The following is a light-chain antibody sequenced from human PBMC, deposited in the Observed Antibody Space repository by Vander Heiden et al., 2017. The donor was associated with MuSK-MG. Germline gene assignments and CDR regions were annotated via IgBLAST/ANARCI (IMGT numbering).Light chain of an antibody. CDR2: NTN. J-gene: IGLJ3*02. CDR3: VLYMGSGISV. V-gene: IGLV8-61*01. Sequence: QTVVTQEPSFAVSPGGTVTLTCGLSSGSVSTSYYPSWYQQTPGQAPRTLIYNTNTRSSGVPDRFSGSILGNNAALTIPGAQADDESDYYCVLYMGSGISVFGGGTKLTV. CDR1: SGSVSTSYY.